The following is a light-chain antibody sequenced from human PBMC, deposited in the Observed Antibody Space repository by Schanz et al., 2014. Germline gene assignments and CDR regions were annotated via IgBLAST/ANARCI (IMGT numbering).Light chain of an antibody. Sequence: QSALTQPASVSGSPGQSITISCTGTSSDVGAYNHVSWYQQHPGKAPKLLIYDVTKRPSGVPDRFSGSKSGNTASLTVSGLQAEDEADYYCSSNGGVNIYVFGTGTKLTVL. CDR1: SSDVGAYNH. CDR2: DVT. V-gene: IGLV2-8*01. J-gene: IGLJ1*01. CDR3: SSNGGVNIYV.